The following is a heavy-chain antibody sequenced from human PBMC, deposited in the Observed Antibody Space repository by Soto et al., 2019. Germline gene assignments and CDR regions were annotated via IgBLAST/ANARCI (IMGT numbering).Heavy chain of an antibody. CDR2: VYHTGDT. CDR1: GGTVASSYW. CDR3: SREIMSAGPTNYTHP. J-gene: IGHJ5*02. V-gene: IGHV4-4*02. Sequence: SGTLALSCGVSGGTVASSYWWSWVRQSQGRGLEWIGNVYHTGDTNFNPSLQSRVTFSVDKSNNQVSLWLTSVTAEEKVMYFRSREIMSAGPTNYTHPGGPATLVTVS. D-gene: IGHD1-7*01.